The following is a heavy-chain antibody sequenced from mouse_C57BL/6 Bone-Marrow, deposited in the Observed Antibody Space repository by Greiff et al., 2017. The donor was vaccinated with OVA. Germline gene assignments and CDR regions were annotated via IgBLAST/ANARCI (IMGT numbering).Heavy chain of an antibody. CDR1: GYTFTSYT. Sequence: VKLQESGAELARPGASVKMSCKASGYTFTSYTMHWVKQRPGQGLEWIGYINPSSGYTKYNQKFKDKATLTADKSSSTAYMQLSSLTSEDSAVYYCARSGLRRGYAMDYWGQGTSVTVSS. CDR3: ARSGLRRGYAMDY. CDR2: INPSSGYT. J-gene: IGHJ4*01. V-gene: IGHV1-4*01. D-gene: IGHD2-4*01.